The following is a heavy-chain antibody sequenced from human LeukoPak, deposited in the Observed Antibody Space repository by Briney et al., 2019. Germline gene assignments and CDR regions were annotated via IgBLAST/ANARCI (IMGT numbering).Heavy chain of an antibody. CDR1: GYSVISDYF. CDR2: IHHSGRT. D-gene: IGHD3-3*01. CDR3: ARDHLANLASRLFDP. J-gene: IGHJ5*02. Sequence: SETLSLTCTVSGYSVISDYFWGWIRQPPGKGLEWIGSIHHSGRTYYNPSLKSRVTISVDTSKNQFSLKLSSVTAADTAVYYCARDHLANLASRLFDPWGQGTLVTVSS. V-gene: IGHV4-38-2*02.